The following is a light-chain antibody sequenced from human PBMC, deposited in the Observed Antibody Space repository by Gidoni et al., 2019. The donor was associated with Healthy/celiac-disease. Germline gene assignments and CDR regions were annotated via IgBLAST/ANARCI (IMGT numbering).Light chain of an antibody. CDR3: NSRDSSGNHVV. J-gene: IGLJ2*01. V-gene: IGLV3-19*01. CDR1: SLRSYY. CDR2: SKN. Sequence: SSELTPDPAVSVALGQTVRITCQGDSLRSYYASWYQQKPGQAPVLVIYSKNNRPSGIPDRFSGSSSGNTASLTITGAQAEDEADYYCNSRDSSGNHVVFGGGTKLTVL.